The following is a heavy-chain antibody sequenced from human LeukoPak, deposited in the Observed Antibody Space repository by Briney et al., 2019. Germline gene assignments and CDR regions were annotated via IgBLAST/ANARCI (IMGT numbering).Heavy chain of an antibody. J-gene: IGHJ3*02. V-gene: IGHV4-38-2*02. CDR2: IYHSGST. CDR3: AREQVGSGSVVPAATDAFDI. Sequence: SETLSLTCTVSGYSISSGYYWGWIRQPPGRGLEWIGSIYHSGSTYYNPSLKSRVTISVDTSKNQFSLKLSSVTAADTAVYYCAREQVGSGSVVPAATDAFDIWGQGTMVTVSS. CDR1: GYSISSGYY. D-gene: IGHD2-2*01.